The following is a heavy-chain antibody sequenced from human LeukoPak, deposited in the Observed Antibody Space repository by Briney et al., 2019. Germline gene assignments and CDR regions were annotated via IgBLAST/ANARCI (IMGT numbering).Heavy chain of an antibody. Sequence: SETLSLTCAVSVGSISSGNWWSWVRQSPGKGLEWIGEIYHNGTRNYNPSLKSRVTISADTFKNHFSLKLTSVTAADTAVYYCATAPILRGEGGEHYKYGMDVWGQGTTVIVSS. J-gene: IGHJ6*02. CDR3: ATAPILRGEGGEHYKYGMDV. D-gene: IGHD2-2*02. CDR1: VGSISSGNW. V-gene: IGHV4-4*02. CDR2: IYHNGTR.